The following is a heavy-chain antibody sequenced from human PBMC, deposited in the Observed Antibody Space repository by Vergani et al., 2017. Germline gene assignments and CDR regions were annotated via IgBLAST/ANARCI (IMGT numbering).Heavy chain of an antibody. CDR1: GFTFSSYA. Sequence: EVQLLESGGGFVQSGGSLRLLCAASGFTFSSYAMRWVRQSPGKGLEWVSAISGSGGSTYYADSVKGRFTISRDNSKNTLYLQMNSLRAEDTAVYYCAKRQGPIVVVPAATDYWGQGTLVTVSS. CDR2: ISGSGGST. V-gene: IGHV3-23*01. D-gene: IGHD2-2*01. J-gene: IGHJ4*02. CDR3: AKRQGPIVVVPAATDY.